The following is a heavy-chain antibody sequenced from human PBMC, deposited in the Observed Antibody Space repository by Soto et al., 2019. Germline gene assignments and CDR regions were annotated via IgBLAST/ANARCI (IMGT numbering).Heavy chain of an antibody. J-gene: IGHJ6*02. CDR3: ARYPIGPQQAYYYYSMDV. CDR1: GGTFSSYA. D-gene: IGHD6-13*01. Sequence: SVKVSCKASGGTFSSYAISWVRQAPGQGLEWMGGIIPIFGTANYAQKFQGRVTITADKSTSTAYMELSSLRSEDTAVYYCARYPIGPQQAYYYYSMDVWGQGTTVTVSS. V-gene: IGHV1-69*06. CDR2: IIPIFGTA.